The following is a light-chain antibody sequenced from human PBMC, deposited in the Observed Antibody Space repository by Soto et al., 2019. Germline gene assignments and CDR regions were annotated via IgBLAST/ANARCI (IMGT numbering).Light chain of an antibody. CDR2: YTS. V-gene: IGKV2-28*01. CDR1: QSLLHSNGYNY. Sequence: DIVMTQSPLSLPVTPGEPASISCRSSQSLLHSNGYNYLDWYLQKPGQSPQLLIYYTSNRATGIPARFSGSGSGTDFTLTINSLAPEDFAIYYCHQRQSWPRTFGQGTKVDIK. J-gene: IGKJ1*01. CDR3: HQRQSWPRT.